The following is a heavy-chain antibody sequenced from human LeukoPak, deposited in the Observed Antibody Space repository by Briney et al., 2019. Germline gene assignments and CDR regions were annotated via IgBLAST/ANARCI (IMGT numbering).Heavy chain of an antibody. Sequence: SETLSLTCTVSGYSITSAYYWGWIRQPPGKGLEWIGSFFLKGSTYYNPSLKSRVTISVDTSKNQFSLKLSSVTAADTAVYYCARYSGSHPHDAFDIWGQGTMVTVSS. CDR2: FFLKGST. CDR1: GYSITSAYY. V-gene: IGHV4-38-2*02. CDR3: ARYSGSHPHDAFDI. D-gene: IGHD1-26*01. J-gene: IGHJ3*02.